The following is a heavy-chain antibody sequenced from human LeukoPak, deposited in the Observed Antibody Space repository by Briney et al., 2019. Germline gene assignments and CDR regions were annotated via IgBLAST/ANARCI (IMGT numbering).Heavy chain of an antibody. D-gene: IGHD4-17*01. J-gene: IGHJ2*01. V-gene: IGHV3-11*04. CDR1: GFTFSDYY. CDR2: ISSSGFTI. CDR3: AREVTMLTSDYYFDL. Sequence: GGSLRLSCAASGFTFSDYYMSWIRQAPGKGLEWVSCISSSGFTIYYADSLKGRLTISRDNAKKSLYLQMDSLRVDDTALYYCAREVTMLTSDYYFDLWGRGTLVTVSS.